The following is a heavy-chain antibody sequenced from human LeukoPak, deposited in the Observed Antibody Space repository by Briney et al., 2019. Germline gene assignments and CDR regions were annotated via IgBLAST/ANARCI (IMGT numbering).Heavy chain of an antibody. D-gene: IGHD4-17*01. J-gene: IGHJ4*02. CDR3: ARVRGDYNFDY. CDR1: GFTFSRYW. CDR2: IKQGGSEK. Sequence: TGGSLRLSCAASGFTFSRYWMTWVRQAPGKGLEWVANIKQGGSEKYYVDSVKGRFTISRDNAKNSLYLQMNSLRAEDTAVYYCARVRGDYNFDYWGQGTLVTVSS. V-gene: IGHV3-7*01.